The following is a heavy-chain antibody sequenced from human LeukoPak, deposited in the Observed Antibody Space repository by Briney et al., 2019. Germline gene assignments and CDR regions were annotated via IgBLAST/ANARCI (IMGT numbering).Heavy chain of an antibody. Sequence: GGSLRLSCAASGFTFSSYSMNWVRQAPGKGLEWVSSISSSSSDTYYADSVKGRFTISRDNAKNSLYLQMNSLRAEDKAVYYCAREDWFDPWGQGTLVTVSS. CDR1: GFTFSSYS. CDR3: AREDWFDP. V-gene: IGHV3-21*01. CDR2: ISSSSSDT. J-gene: IGHJ5*02.